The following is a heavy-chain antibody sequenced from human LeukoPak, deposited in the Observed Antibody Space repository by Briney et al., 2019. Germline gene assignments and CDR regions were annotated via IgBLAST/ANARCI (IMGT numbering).Heavy chain of an antibody. CDR1: GYTFTGYY. Sequence: GASVKVSCKASGYTFTGYYMHWVRPAPGQGLEWMGGIIPIFGTANYAQKFQGRVTITADESTSTAYMELSSLRSEDTAVYYCASGVYYDSSGYSFEYWGQGTLVTVSS. J-gene: IGHJ4*02. CDR2: IIPIFGTA. D-gene: IGHD3-22*01. V-gene: IGHV1-69*13. CDR3: ASGVYYDSSGYSFEY.